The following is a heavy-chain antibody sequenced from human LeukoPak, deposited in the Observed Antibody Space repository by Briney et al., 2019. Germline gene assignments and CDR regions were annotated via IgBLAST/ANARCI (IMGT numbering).Heavy chain of an antibody. D-gene: IGHD1-14*01. V-gene: IGHV4-4*02. Sequence: SGTLSPTCAVSGGSISTNNWWSWVRQPPGKGLEWIGEIYHSGGTNYSPSFRSRVAASVDRSKNQFSLKLSSVTAADTAVYYCARGVAGADFSYIDVWGKGTTVTVS. CDR2: IYHSGGT. J-gene: IGHJ6*03. CDR1: GGSISTNNW. CDR3: ARGVAGADFSYIDV.